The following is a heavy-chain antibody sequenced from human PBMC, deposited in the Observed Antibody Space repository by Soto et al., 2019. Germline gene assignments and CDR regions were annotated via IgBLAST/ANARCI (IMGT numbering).Heavy chain of an antibody. CDR3: ARGENYDILTGYYSY. CDR2: INHSGST. D-gene: IGHD3-9*01. Sequence: TSETLSLTCAVYGGSFSGYYWSWIRQPPGKGLEWIGEINHSGSTNYNPSLKSRVTISVDTSKNQFSLKLSSVTAADTAVYYCARGENYDILTGYYSYWGQGTLVTVSS. V-gene: IGHV4-34*01. J-gene: IGHJ4*02. CDR1: GGSFSGYY.